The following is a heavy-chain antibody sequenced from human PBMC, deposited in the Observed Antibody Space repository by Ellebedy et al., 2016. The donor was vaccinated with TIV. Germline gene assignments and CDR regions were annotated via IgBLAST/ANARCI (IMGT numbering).Heavy chain of an antibody. CDR3: AKDFHGGPGD. V-gene: IGHV3-33*06. Sequence: GESLKISCTASGFTFSDYGMHWVRQAPGKGLAWVAIIWYDGSNKYYADSVKGRFTISRDNSKNTVYLQMNSLRAEDTAVYYCAKDFHGGPGDWGQGTLVTVSS. CDR2: IWYDGSNK. D-gene: IGHD4-23*01. CDR1: GFTFSDYG. J-gene: IGHJ4*02.